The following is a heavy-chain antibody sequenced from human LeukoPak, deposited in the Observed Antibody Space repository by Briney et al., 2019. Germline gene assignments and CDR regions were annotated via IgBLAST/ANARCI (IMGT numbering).Heavy chain of an antibody. Sequence: GGSLRLSCAASGFTFSSYGMHWVRQAPGKGLEWVAFIRYDGSNKYYADSVKGRFTISRDNSKNTLYLQMNSLRAEDTAVYYCAELVAAPSFFDYWGQGTLVTVSS. J-gene: IGHJ4*02. D-gene: IGHD2-15*01. V-gene: IGHV3-30*02. CDR2: IRYDGSNK. CDR1: GFTFSSYG. CDR3: AELVAAPSFFDY.